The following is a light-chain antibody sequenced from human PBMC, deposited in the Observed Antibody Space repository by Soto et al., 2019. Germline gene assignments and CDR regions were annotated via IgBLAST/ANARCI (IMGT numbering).Light chain of an antibody. J-gene: IGKJ1*01. V-gene: IGKV3-20*01. CDR1: QSVNSNY. CDR3: QQYGSTPPT. Sequence: EIVLTQSPGTLSLSPGERATLSCRASQSVNSNYLAWYQRKPGQAPRLLIYGASNRATDITYRFSGSGSGTDFTRTITRLEAEDFAVYYCQQYGSTPPTFGQGTKVEVK. CDR2: GAS.